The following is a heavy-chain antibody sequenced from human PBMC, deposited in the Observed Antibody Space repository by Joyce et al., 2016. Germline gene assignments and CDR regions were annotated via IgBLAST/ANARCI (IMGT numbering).Heavy chain of an antibody. Sequence: EVQLVESGGGLVEPGGSLRLSCAASGFTFNNYSVNWVRQAPGKGLEWVSSISGNTRYTHYAQSVRGRFTISRTYTKKSVFLQMSSLRAEDTAVYYCARGGGSYGMDVWGQGTTVTVSS. CDR2: ISGNTRYT. V-gene: IGHV3-21*02. D-gene: IGHD3-16*01. J-gene: IGHJ6*02. CDR3: ARGGGSYGMDV. CDR1: GFTFNNYS.